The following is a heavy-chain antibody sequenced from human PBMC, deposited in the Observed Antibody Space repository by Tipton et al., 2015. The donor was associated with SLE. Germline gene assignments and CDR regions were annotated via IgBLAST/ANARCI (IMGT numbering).Heavy chain of an antibody. J-gene: IGHJ6*03. Sequence: TLSLTCTVSSGSISSHSWTWIRRTPGKGLEWIGYFHYSGSTNYNPSLKSRVTISVDTAKNQSSLKLSSVTAADTAVYYCARGAAAGYYYYYMDVWGKGTTVTVSS. CDR2: FHYSGST. CDR1: SGSISSHS. D-gene: IGHD6-13*01. V-gene: IGHV4-59*11. CDR3: ARGAAAGYYYYYMDV.